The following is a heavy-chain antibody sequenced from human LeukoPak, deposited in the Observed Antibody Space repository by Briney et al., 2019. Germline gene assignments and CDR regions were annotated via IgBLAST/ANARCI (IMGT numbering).Heavy chain of an antibody. V-gene: IGHV3-21*01. J-gene: IGHJ6*02. Sequence: GALRLSCAASGFTFSSYSMNWVRQAPGKGLEWASSISSSSSYIYYADSVKGRFTISRDNAKNSLYLQMNSLRAEDTAVYYCARGYCSGGSCYLKDYYYGMDVWGQGTTVTVSS. CDR2: ISSSSSYI. D-gene: IGHD2-15*01. CDR1: GFTFSSYS. CDR3: ARGYCSGGSCYLKDYYYGMDV.